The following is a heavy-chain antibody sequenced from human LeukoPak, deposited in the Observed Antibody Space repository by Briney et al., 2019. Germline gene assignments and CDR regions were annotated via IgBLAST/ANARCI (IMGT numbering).Heavy chain of an antibody. CDR1: GFTLSSYW. J-gene: IGHJ4*02. V-gene: IGHV3-7*01. Sequence: GGSLRLSCAASGFTLSSYWMSWVRQAPGKGLEWVANMKYDGSENYYVDSVKGRFTISRNNAKNSLYLQMNSLRAEDTAVYYCARDIEAAGLFLDYWGQGTLVTVSS. CDR3: ARDIEAAGLFLDY. D-gene: IGHD6-13*01. CDR2: MKYDGSEN.